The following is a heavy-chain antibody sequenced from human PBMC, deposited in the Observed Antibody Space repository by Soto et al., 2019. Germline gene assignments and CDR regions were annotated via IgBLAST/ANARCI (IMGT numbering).Heavy chain of an antibody. Sequence: QITLNESGPAVVRPTETLTLTCRFSGFSLTTSGVGVGWIRQSPGKAPEGLALIYWDDDKRYSASLKSRLTNTNDNSKYQVFLAVSDLDPTDTATYYCAHRVLRTVFGLVTTTAIYFDFWGQGTPVAVSS. CDR1: GFSLTTSGVG. CDR2: IYWDDDK. D-gene: IGHD3-3*01. CDR3: AHRVLRTVFGLVTTTAIYFDF. V-gene: IGHV2-5*02. J-gene: IGHJ4*02.